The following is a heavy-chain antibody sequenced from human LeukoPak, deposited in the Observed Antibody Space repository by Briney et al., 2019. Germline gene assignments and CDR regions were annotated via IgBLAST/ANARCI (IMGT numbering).Heavy chain of an antibody. CDR3: AHRFERGYTYGYGTVPENSFDS. J-gene: IGHJ4*02. Sequence: SGPTLVNPTQTLTLTCTFSGFSLSTSGVDVGWIRQPPGKALEWLALIYWDDDRRYSPSLKNRLTLTKDTSKNHVVFTMTNMDPVDTATYYCAHRFERGYTYGYGTVPENSFDSWGQGTLVTVSS. D-gene: IGHD5-18*01. V-gene: IGHV2-5*02. CDR2: IYWDDDR. CDR1: GFSLSTSGVD.